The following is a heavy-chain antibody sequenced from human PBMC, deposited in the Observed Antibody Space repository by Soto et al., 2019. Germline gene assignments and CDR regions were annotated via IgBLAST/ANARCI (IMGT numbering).Heavy chain of an antibody. CDR2: IHGGGTV. CDR3: VGGGLRYFDY. V-gene: IGHV3-48*03. J-gene: IGHJ4*02. CDR1: GFDFDNFE. Sequence: GGSLRLSCVASGFDFDNFEMTLVRKAPGRGPEWLSYIHGGGTVYYADSVKGRFTISRDNSKNSLYLQLYSLRDEVTGVYSCVGGGLRYFDYWGQGALVTVSS. D-gene: IGHD3-16*01.